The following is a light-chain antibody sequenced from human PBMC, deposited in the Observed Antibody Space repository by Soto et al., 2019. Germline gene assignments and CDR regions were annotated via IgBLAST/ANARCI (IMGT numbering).Light chain of an antibody. CDR3: QQYGSSPT. CDR1: QSVSSSY. CDR2: GAS. Sequence: EIVLTQSPSTLSLSPCQRATLSCRASQSVSSSYLAWYQQKPGQAPRLLIYGASSRATGIPDRFSRSGPGTDFTLTISRLEPEDFAVYYCQQYGSSPTFGKGTRLEIK. J-gene: IGKJ5*01. V-gene: IGKV3-20*01.